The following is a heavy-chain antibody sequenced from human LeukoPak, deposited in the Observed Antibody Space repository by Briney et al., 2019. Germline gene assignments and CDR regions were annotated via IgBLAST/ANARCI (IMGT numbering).Heavy chain of an antibody. CDR3: AKGPYGDYRYAFDI. D-gene: IGHD4-17*01. CDR1: GFTVSSNY. CDR2: IYSGGST. Sequence: GGSLRLSCAASGFTVSSNYMSWVRQAPGKGLEWVSVIYSGGSTYYADSVKGRFTISRDNPKNTLYLQMNSLRAEDTAVYYCAKGPYGDYRYAFDIWGQGTMVTVSS. V-gene: IGHV3-53*01. J-gene: IGHJ3*02.